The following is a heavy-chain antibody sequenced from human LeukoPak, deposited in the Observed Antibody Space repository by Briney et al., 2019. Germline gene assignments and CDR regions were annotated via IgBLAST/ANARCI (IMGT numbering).Heavy chain of an antibody. CDR1: GGSFSGYY. Sequence: SETLSLTCAVYGGSFSGYYWSWIRQPPGKGLEWIGEINHSGSTNYNPSLKSRVTISVDTSKNQFSLKLGSVTAADTAVYYCARAVATMVRGVTWAFDIWGQGTMVTVSS. CDR2: INHSGST. D-gene: IGHD3-10*01. CDR3: ARAVATMVRGVTWAFDI. V-gene: IGHV4-34*01. J-gene: IGHJ3*02.